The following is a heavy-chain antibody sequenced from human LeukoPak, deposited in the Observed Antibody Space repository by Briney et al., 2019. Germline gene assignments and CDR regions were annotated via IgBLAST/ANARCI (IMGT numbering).Heavy chain of an antibody. Sequence: GGSLRLSCAASGFTFNSYAMSWVRQAPGKGLEWVSGISSSGGNTYYPDSVTGRFTISRDNSKNTLYLQMNSLKAEDTALYYCAKEDSSGWFWGQGTLVTVSS. CDR1: GFTFNSYA. D-gene: IGHD6-19*01. V-gene: IGHV3-23*01. J-gene: IGHJ4*02. CDR3: AKEDSSGWF. CDR2: ISSSGGNT.